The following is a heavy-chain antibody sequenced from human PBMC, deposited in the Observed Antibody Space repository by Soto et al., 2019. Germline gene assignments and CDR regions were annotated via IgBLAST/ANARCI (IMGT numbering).Heavy chain of an antibody. V-gene: IGHV4-4*02. CDR2: VYRTGST. Sequence: QVQLQESGPGLVKPSGTLSLTCAVSGGSISTSNWWSWVRQPPGKGLEWIGEVYRTGSTNYNPSHKSRLTIAVDKSKYPFSLKLTSVTAADTAVYYCARARATIAAAAIFDCWGQGTLVTVSS. CDR3: ARARATIAAAAIFDC. J-gene: IGHJ4*02. D-gene: IGHD6-13*01. CDR1: GGSISTSNW.